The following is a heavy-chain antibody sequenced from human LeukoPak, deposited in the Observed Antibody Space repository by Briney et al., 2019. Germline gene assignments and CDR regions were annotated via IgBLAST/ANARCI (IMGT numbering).Heavy chain of an antibody. CDR1: GFTFSRYS. V-gene: IGHV3-21*06. J-gene: IGHJ4*02. Sequence: GESLRLSCAASGFTFSRYSMNWVRQAPGKGLEWVSSISRNSRYIYYADSMRGRFTISRDNAKNSLYLQMNSLKPEDTAVYYCARVAEAAAFDSWGQGTLVTVSS. CDR3: ARVAEAAAFDS. D-gene: IGHD6-13*01. CDR2: ISRNSRYI.